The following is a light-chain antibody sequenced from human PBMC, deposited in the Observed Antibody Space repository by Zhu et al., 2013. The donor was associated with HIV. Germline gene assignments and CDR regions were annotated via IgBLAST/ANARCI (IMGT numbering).Light chain of an antibody. CDR1: QDISIF. CDR3: QHVNNNAA. V-gene: IGKV1-8*01. Sequence: IRMTQSPSSLSASTGDRVTITCRASQDISIFLAWYQQRPGKAPTLLVYAASTTQDGVPSRFGGRGSGTEFTLTIDSLQPEDFATYYCQHVNNNAAFGPGTKVDV. CDR2: AAS. J-gene: IGKJ3*01.